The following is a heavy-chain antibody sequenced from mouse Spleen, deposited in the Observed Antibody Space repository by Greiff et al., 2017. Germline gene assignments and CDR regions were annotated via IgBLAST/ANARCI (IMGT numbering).Heavy chain of an antibody. CDR3: ARDGEVRRGGYYFDD. V-gene: IGHV5-17*01. CDR1: GFTFSDYG. J-gene: IGHJ2*01. D-gene: IGHD2-14*01. CDR2: ISSGSSTI. Sequence: EVKLMESGGGLVKPGGSLKLSCAASGFTFSDYGMHWVRQAPEKGLEWVAYISSGSSTIYYADTVKGRFTISRDNAKNTLFLQMTSLRSEDTAMYYCARDGEVRRGGYYFDDWGQGTTLTVSS.